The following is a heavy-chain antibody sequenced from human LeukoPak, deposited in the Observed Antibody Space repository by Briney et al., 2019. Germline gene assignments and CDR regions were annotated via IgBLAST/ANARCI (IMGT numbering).Heavy chain of an antibody. CDR1: GGTFSTYV. Sequence: ASVKVSCKASGGTFSTYVISWVRQAPGQGLEWMGRIIPVVGITNYAQKFQDRVRITVDTSTTTVCMELSSLRPEDTAVYFCASPLPKPTHRTSRLDPWGQGTLVIVSS. CDR2: IIPVVGIT. D-gene: IGHD1-14*01. CDR3: ASPLPKPTHRTSRLDP. V-gene: IGHV1-69*04. J-gene: IGHJ5*02.